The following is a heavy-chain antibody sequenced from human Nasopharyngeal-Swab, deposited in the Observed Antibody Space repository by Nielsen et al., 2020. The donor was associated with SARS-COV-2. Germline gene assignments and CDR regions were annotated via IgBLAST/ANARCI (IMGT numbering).Heavy chain of an antibody. CDR3: ARNLPGISVAAAWFDP. CDR2: IIPSRGGT. J-gene: IGHJ5*02. D-gene: IGHD6-19*01. Sequence: WVRQAPGQGLEWLGRIIPSRGGTKYALKFQGRVTMTRDTSIQTVYMELTTLTSDDTAFYFCARNLPGISVAAAWFDPWGQGTLVTVSS. V-gene: IGHV1-2*06.